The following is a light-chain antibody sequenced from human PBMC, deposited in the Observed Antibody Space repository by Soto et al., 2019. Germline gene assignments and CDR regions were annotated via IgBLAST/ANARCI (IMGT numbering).Light chain of an antibody. CDR1: SSDVGGYIF. CDR3: SSYAGGYNLL. J-gene: IGLJ2*01. CDR2: DVT. Sequence: QSALTQPPSASGSPGQSVTISCTGSSSDVGGYIFVSWYQHHPGKAPKLMIYDVTKRPSGVPDRFSGSKSGNTASLTVSGLQAEDEADYYCSSYAGGYNLLFGGGTKLTVL. V-gene: IGLV2-8*01.